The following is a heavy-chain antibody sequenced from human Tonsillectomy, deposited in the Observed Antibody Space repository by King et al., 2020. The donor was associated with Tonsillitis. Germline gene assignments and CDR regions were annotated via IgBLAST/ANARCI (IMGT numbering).Heavy chain of an antibody. J-gene: IGHJ4*02. Sequence: EVQLVESGGGLVQPGGSLRLSCAASGFTFSSYSMNWVRQAPGKGLEWVSYISSSSSTIYYADSVKGRFTISRDNAKNSLYLRMNSLRAEDTAVYYCARELFKYYYDSSGYYGGLGYWGQGTLVTVSS. V-gene: IGHV3-48*01. CDR1: GFTFSSYS. D-gene: IGHD3-22*01. CDR2: ISSSSSTI. CDR3: ARELFKYYYDSSGYYGGLGY.